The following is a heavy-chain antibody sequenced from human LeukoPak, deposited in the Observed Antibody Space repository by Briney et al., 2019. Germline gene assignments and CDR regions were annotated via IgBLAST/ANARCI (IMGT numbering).Heavy chain of an antibody. CDR2: GVVGSGNT. Sequence: GASVKVSCKASGFTFTTSSMQWGRQTRGQRLEWIGCGVVGSGNTNYAQKFQERDTITRDMSTSTAYMELSSLRSEDTAVYYCAAVSGISSSDSSDIWGQGTMVTVSS. CDR3: AAVSGISSSDSSDI. D-gene: IGHD6-13*01. CDR1: GFTFTTSS. V-gene: IGHV1-58*02. J-gene: IGHJ3*02.